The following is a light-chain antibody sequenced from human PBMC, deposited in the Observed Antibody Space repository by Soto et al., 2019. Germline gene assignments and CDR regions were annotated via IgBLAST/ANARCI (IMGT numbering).Light chain of an antibody. CDR2: DVS. Sequence: QSALAQPASVSGSPGQSITISCTGTSSDVGGYYYVSWYQQHPGNAPKLMIYDVSNRPSGVSDRFSGSKSGNTASLTISGLQAEDEADYYRSSYTISGTVLFGGGTKVTVL. V-gene: IGLV2-14*01. CDR1: SSDVGGYYY. CDR3: SSYTISGTVL. J-gene: IGLJ2*01.